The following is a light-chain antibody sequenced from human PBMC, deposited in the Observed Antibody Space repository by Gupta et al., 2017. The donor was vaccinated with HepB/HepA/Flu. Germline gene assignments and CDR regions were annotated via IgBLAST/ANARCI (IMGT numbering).Light chain of an antibody. V-gene: IGLV2-11*01. CDR1: RSDVGGYNS. J-gene: IGLJ2*01. Sequence: SALTQPRSVSGSPGPSVPISCTGTRSDVGGYNSVSCYQQHPAKAHNLMVYDVSRRTAGAPGSFSASKAGNTASLTISAPEEEEADEYQGCADAGSDILVFGGGTKRTVL. CDR3: CADAGSDILV. CDR2: DVS.